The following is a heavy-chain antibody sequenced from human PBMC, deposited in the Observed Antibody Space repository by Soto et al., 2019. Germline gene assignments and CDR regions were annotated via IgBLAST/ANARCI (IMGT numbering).Heavy chain of an antibody. CDR3: ARARALYSSGWSDDYYYYYGMDV. Sequence: SETLSLTCAVSGGSISSSNWWSWVRQPPGKGLEWIGEIYHSGSTNYNPSLKSRVTISVDKSKNQFSLKLSSVTAADTAVYYCARARALYSSGWSDDYYYYYGMDVWGQGTTVTVSS. CDR1: GGSISSSNW. V-gene: IGHV4-4*02. CDR2: IYHSGST. D-gene: IGHD6-19*01. J-gene: IGHJ6*02.